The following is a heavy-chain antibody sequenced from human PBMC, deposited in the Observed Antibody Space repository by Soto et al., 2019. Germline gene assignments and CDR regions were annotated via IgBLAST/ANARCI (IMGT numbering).Heavy chain of an antibody. Sequence: GASVKVSCKASGYTFSNYGIHWVRQAPGQRLEWMGLINAGNGNTKYSQKLQGRVTMTTDTSTSTAYMELRSLRSDDTAVYYCARDFQPFVTTRSEYFHHWGQGTLVTVSS. D-gene: IGHD4-4*01. V-gene: IGHV1-3*01. CDR3: ARDFQPFVTTRSEYFHH. J-gene: IGHJ1*01. CDR2: INAGNGNT. CDR1: GYTFSNYG.